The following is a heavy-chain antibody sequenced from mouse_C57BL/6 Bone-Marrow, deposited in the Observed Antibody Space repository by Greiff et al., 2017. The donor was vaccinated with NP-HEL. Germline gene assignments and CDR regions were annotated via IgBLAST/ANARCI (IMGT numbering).Heavy chain of an antibody. Sequence: EVKVVESGGGLVQPGGSLKLSCAASGFTFSDYYMYWVRQTPEKRLEWVAYISNGGGSTYYPDTVQGRFTISRDNAKNTLYLQMSRLKAEDTAMYYCARHQTGTFDYWGQGTTLTVSS. CDR1: GFTFSDYY. D-gene: IGHD4-1*01. V-gene: IGHV5-12*01. J-gene: IGHJ2*01. CDR3: ARHQTGTFDY. CDR2: ISNGGGST.